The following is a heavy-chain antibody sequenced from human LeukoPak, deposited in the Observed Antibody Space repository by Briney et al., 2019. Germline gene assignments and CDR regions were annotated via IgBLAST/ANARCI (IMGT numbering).Heavy chain of an antibody. V-gene: IGHV4-4*07. Sequence: SETLSLTCTVSGGSISSYFWSWIRQPAGKGLEWIGRIYTSGSANYNPSLKSRVTISADKSTNQFSLKLSSVTAADTAVYYCARDRFGDLNYFDYWGQGTLVTVSS. J-gene: IGHJ4*02. CDR1: GGSISSYF. CDR3: ARDRFGDLNYFDY. CDR2: IYTSGSA. D-gene: IGHD3-3*01.